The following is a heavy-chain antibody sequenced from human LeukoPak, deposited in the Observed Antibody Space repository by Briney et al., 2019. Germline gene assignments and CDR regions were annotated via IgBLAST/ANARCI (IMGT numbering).Heavy chain of an antibody. J-gene: IGHJ4*02. V-gene: IGHV3-30*18. CDR3: AKDAPAPIAAGSGLDY. D-gene: IGHD6-13*01. Sequence: PGGSLRLSCAASGFTFSSYGMHWVRQAPGKGLEWVAVISYDGSNKYYADSVKGQFTISRDNSKNTLYLQMNSLRAEDTAVYYCAKDAPAPIAAGSGLDYWGQGTLVTVSS. CDR1: GFTFSSYG. CDR2: ISYDGSNK.